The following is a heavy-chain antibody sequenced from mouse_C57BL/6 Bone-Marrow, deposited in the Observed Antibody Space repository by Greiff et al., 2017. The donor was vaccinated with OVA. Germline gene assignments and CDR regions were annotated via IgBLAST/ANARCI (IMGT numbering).Heavy chain of an antibody. V-gene: IGHV1-85*01. Sequence: QVQLKESGPELVKPGASVKLSCKASGYTFTSYDINWVKQRPGQGLEWIGWIYPRDGSTKYHEKFKGKATLTVDTSSSTAYMELHSLTSEDSAVYFCARERFYCGRDWYFDVWGTGTTVTVSS. J-gene: IGHJ1*03. D-gene: IGHD1-1*01. CDR1: GYTFTSYD. CDR2: IYPRDGST. CDR3: ARERFYCGRDWYFDV.